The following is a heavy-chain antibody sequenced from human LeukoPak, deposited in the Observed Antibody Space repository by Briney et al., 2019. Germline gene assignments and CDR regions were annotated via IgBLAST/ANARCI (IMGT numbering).Heavy chain of an antibody. V-gene: IGHV3-23*01. CDR3: AKTPYYDILTGYPSFDY. Sequence: GGSLRLSCAASGFTFSSYAMSWVRQAPGKGLEWASAISGSGGSTYYADSVKGRFTISRDNSKNTLYLQMNSLRAEDTAVYYCAKTPYYDILTGYPSFDYWGQGTLVTVSS. D-gene: IGHD3-9*01. CDR2: ISGSGGST. CDR1: GFTFSSYA. J-gene: IGHJ4*02.